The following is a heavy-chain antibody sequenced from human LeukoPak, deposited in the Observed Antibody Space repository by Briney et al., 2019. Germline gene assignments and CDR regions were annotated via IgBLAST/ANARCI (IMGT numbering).Heavy chain of an antibody. CDR2: IRYDGTNK. CDR1: GFTFRSYG. Sequence: GGSLKLSCAASGFTFRSYGMHWVRQAPGKGLEWVAIIRYDGTNKYYADYVKGRFTISRDNSKNTLYLQMNSLRAEDTAVYYCAREEDTMIVVVIPVGAFDIWGQGTMVTVSS. CDR3: AREEDTMIVVVIPVGAFDI. J-gene: IGHJ3*02. V-gene: IGHV3-30*02. D-gene: IGHD3-22*01.